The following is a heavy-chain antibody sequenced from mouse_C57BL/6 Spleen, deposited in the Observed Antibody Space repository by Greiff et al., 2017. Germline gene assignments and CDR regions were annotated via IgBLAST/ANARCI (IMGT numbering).Heavy chain of an antibody. D-gene: IGHD1-1*01. CDR1: GFTFSDSG. CDR2: ISSGSSTI. J-gene: IGHJ1*03. V-gene: IGHV5-17*01. CDR3: ARQDGNWYFDV. Sequence: EVKLMESGGGLVKPGGSLKLSCAASGFTFSDSGMHWVRQAPEKGLEWVAYISSGSSTIYYADTVKGRFTISRDNAKNTLFLQMTSLRSEDTAMYYCARQDGNWYFDVWGTGTTVTVSS.